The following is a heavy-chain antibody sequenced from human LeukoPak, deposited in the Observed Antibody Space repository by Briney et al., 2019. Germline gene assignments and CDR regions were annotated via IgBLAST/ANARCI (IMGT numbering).Heavy chain of an antibody. CDR1: GFTVSSNY. D-gene: IGHD5-24*01. CDR2: IYRGGST. V-gene: IGHV3-53*01. CDR3: ARGGDGYNFQFSAFDI. J-gene: IGHJ3*02. Sequence: PGGSLRLSCVASGFTVSSNYMTGVRQAPGKGGEWGSVIYRGGSTYYADSVKGRFTISRDNSKNTLYLQMNSLRAEDTAVYYCARGGDGYNFQFSAFDIWGQGTMVTVSS.